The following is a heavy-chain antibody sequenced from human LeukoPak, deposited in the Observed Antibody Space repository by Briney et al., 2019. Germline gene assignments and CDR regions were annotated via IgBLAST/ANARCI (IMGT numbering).Heavy chain of an antibody. J-gene: IGHJ6*03. D-gene: IGHD2-2*01. CDR1: GGSISSYC. CDR3: AINAYCSSNSCWGNYYYYYMDV. CDR2: IYYSGTT. V-gene: IGHV4-59*01. Sequence: SETLSLTCTVSGGSISSYCWSWIRQPPGKGLEWIGYIYYSGTTNYNPSLKSRVTISVDTSKNQFSLKLSSVTAADTAVYYCAINAYCSSNSCWGNYYYYYMDVWGKGTTVTVSS.